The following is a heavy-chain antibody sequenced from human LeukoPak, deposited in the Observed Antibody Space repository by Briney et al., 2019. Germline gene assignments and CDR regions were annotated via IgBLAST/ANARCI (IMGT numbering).Heavy chain of an antibody. J-gene: IGHJ6*03. D-gene: IGHD5-18*01. CDR3: ARVGYSYGFNYYYYYMDV. CDR1: GDSLNNTNW. V-gene: IGHV4-4*02. Sequence: PSETLSLTCAVSGDSLNNTNWWTWVRPSPGKGLEWIGEIFHSGVTNYNPSLKSRVTISVDTSKNQFSLKLSSVTAADTAVYYCARVGYSYGFNYYYYYMDVWGKGTTVTVSS. CDR2: IFHSGVT.